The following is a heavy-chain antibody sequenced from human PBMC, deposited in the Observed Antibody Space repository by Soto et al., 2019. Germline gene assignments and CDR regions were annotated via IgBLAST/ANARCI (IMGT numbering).Heavy chain of an antibody. CDR3: ARVRVNCSSTSCYSWDYYYGMDV. CDR1: GFTFSSYG. Sequence: GGSLRLSCAAPGFTFSSYGMHWVRQAPGKGLEWGAVIWYDGSNKYYADSVKGRFTISRDNSKNTLYLQMNSLRAEDTAVYYCARVRVNCSSTSCYSWDYYYGMDVWGQGTTVTVSS. V-gene: IGHV3-33*01. CDR2: IWYDGSNK. J-gene: IGHJ6*02. D-gene: IGHD2-2*01.